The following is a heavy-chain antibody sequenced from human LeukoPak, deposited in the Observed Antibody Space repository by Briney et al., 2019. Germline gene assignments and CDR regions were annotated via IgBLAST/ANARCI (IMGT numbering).Heavy chain of an antibody. D-gene: IGHD5-12*01. V-gene: IGHV3-23*01. CDR3: AKPPGLRRLDP. J-gene: IGHJ5*02. Sequence: GGSLRLSCAASGFTFSSYAMNWVRQPPGKGLAWVSGINNSGGSTYYADSVKGRFTISRDNSKNTLYLQMNSLRAEDTAVYYCAKPPGLRRLDPWGQGTLVTVSS. CDR2: INNSGGST. CDR1: GFTFSSYA.